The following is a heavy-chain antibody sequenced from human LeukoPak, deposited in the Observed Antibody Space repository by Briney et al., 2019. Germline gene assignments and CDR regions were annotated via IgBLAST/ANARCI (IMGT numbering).Heavy chain of an antibody. CDR3: ARERNLEIAVAGTIFNY. D-gene: IGHD6-19*01. CDR1: GFTVSSSY. CDR2: IYSGGRT. J-gene: IGHJ4*02. V-gene: IGHV3-53*01. Sequence: QSGGSLRLSCAASGFTVSSSYMNWVRQSPGKGLGWVSVIYSGGRTNYADSVKGRFTISRDNSKNTLYLQMNSLRADDTAVYYCARERNLEIAVAGTIFNYWGQGTLVTVSS.